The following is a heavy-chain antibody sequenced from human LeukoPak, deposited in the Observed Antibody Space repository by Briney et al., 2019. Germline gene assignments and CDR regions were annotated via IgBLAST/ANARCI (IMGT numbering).Heavy chain of an antibody. V-gene: IGHV3-33*08. CDR1: GFSFTDAT. D-gene: IGHD3-9*01. Sequence: GGSLRLSCAASGFSFTDATMHWVRQAPGKGLEWVSAISNDGSNTRYADSVKGRFTISRDNSKNTLYLQMNSLRAEDTAVYYCARHHHNYDILTGYYPLDYWGQGTLVTVSS. CDR2: ISNDGSNT. CDR3: ARHHHNYDILTGYYPLDY. J-gene: IGHJ4*02.